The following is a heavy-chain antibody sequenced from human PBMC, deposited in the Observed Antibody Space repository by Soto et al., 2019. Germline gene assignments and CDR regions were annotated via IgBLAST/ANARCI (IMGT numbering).Heavy chain of an antibody. CDR2: ISSSSSYI. Sequence: GGSLRLSCAASGFTFSSYSMNWVRQAPGKGLEWVSSISSSSSYIYYADSVKGRFTISRDNAKNSLYLQMNSLRAEDTAVYYYASLRVDTAMVKYYYYYYGMDVWGQGTTVTVSS. CDR1: GFTFSSYS. V-gene: IGHV3-21*01. J-gene: IGHJ6*02. D-gene: IGHD5-18*01. CDR3: ASLRVDTAMVKYYYYYYGMDV.